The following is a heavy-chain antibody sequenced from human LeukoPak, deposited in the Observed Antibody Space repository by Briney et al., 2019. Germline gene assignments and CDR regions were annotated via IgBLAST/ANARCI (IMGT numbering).Heavy chain of an antibody. CDR3: ARFEEGGEVLDY. Sequence: QAGGSLRFSFSASGFTVSSYRRNWVRQAPGKGLEWVSYISSSGSAIYYADSVKGRFTISRDNAKNSLYVQMNSLRAEDTAVYYGARFEEGGEVLDYWRQGTLVTVSS. CDR1: GFTVSSYR. D-gene: IGHD3-16*01. CDR2: ISSSGSAI. J-gene: IGHJ4*02. V-gene: IGHV3-48*03.